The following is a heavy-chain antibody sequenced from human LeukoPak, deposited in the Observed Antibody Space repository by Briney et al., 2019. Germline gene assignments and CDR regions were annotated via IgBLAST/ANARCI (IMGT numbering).Heavy chain of an antibody. V-gene: IGHV3-66*01. CDR2: IYSGGST. CDR3: ARDAEYSSSWYRDSSGWYLGY. J-gene: IGHJ4*02. Sequence: GGSLRLSCAASGFTVSSNYMSWVRQAPGKGLEWVSVIYSGGSTYYADSVKGRFTISRDNSKNTLYLQMNSLRAEDTAVYYCARDAEYSSSWYRDSSGWYLGYWGQGALVTVSS. CDR1: GFTVSSNY. D-gene: IGHD6-13*01.